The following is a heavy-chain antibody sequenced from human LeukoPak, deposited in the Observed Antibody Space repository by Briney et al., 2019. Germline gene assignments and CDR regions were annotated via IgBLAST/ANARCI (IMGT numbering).Heavy chain of an antibody. V-gene: IGHV1-2*02. CDR2: INPNSGGT. J-gene: IGHJ3*02. D-gene: IGHD3-9*01. CDR1: GYTITGYY. Sequence: ASVKVSCKASGYTITGYYMHWVRQAPGQGLEWMGWINPNSGGTNYAQKFQGRVTMTRDTSISTAYMELSRLRSDDTAVYYCARANYDILSGHAFDIWGQGTMVTVSS. CDR3: ARANYDILSGHAFDI.